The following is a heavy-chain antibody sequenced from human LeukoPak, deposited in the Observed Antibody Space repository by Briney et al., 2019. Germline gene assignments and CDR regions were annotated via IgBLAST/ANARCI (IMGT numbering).Heavy chain of an antibody. D-gene: IGHD4-17*01. V-gene: IGHV4-34*01. Sequence: PSETLSLTCAVYGGSFSGYYWSWIRQPPGKGLEWIGEINHSGSTNYNPSLKSRVTISVDTSKNQFSLKLSSVTAADTAVYYCASFSNHHDYGDYVGTDYWGQGTLVTVSS. CDR3: ASFSNHHDYGDYVGTDY. CDR1: GGSFSGYY. CDR2: INHSGST. J-gene: IGHJ4*02.